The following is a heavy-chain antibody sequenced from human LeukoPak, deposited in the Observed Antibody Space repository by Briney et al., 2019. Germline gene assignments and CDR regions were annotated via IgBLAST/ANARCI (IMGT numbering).Heavy chain of an antibody. V-gene: IGHV3-23*01. D-gene: IGHD3-22*01. J-gene: IGHJ4*02. CDR3: AKDSAYYYDSSGYYYD. Sequence: GGSLRLSCAASGFTFSSYAMSWVRQAPGKGLEWVSAFSGSGGSTYYADSVKGRFTISRDNSKNTLYLQMNSLRAEDTAMYYCAKDSAYYYDSSGYYYDWGQGTLVTVSS. CDR2: FSGSGGST. CDR1: GFTFSSYA.